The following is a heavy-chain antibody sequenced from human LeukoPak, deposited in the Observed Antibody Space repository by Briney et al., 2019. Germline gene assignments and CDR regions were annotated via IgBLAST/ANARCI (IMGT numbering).Heavy chain of an antibody. V-gene: IGHV4-59*01. Sequence: SETLSLTCTVSGGSISSYYWSWVRQTPGKGLEWIGYIYYSGSTNYNPSLKSRVTISVDTSKNQFSLKLSSVTAADTAVYYCARESSSGWSPFDYWGQGTLVTVSS. CDR1: GGSISSYY. CDR3: ARESSSGWSPFDY. CDR2: IYYSGST. D-gene: IGHD6-19*01. J-gene: IGHJ4*02.